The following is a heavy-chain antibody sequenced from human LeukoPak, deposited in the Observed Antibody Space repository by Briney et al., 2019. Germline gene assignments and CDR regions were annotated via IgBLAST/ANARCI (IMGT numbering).Heavy chain of an antibody. CDR1: GFVFSNFA. J-gene: IGHJ4*02. D-gene: IGHD4-23*01. CDR2: IIGSGRST. Sequence: GGSLRLSCGASGFVFSNFALSWVRQAPGKGLEWVSTIIGSGRSTFHAASVKGRFTISRDNSNNTLFLHMDSLRAADTAIYFRAKHPGPYGANPFNSWGLGTLVTVSS. V-gene: IGHV3-23*01. CDR3: AKHPGPYGANPFNS.